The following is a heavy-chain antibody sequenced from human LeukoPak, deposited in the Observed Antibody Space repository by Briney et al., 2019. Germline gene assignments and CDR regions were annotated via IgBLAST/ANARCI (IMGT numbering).Heavy chain of an antibody. D-gene: IGHD3-10*01. V-gene: IGHV1-2*02. Sequence: ASVKVSCKTSGYTFTDYYIHWVRQGPGQGLEWMGWINPSSGGTNYPEKFQGRVTMTRDTSMSTAYMDLSRLTSDDTAEYYCARDRGEYSSLTFDFWGQGTLVTVSS. CDR3: ARDRGEYSSLTFDF. J-gene: IGHJ4*02. CDR2: INPSSGGT. CDR1: GYTFTDYY.